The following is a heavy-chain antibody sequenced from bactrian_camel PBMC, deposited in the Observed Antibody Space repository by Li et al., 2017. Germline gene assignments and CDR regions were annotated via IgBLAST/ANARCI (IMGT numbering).Heavy chain of an antibody. J-gene: IGHJ6*01. CDR2: SRPGGDTT. V-gene: IGHV3S36*01. CDR3: VRSMTTTYLRDFVY. Sequence: VQLVESGGDSVQAGGSLRLSCTASGPTDYCMGWFRQAPGKGLEWVSTSRPGGDTTYYADSVKGRFTISRDNAKNTVYLQMNSLKPEDTAVYYCVRSMTTTYLRDFVYWGQGTQVTVS. D-gene: IGHD3*01. CDR1: GPTDYC.